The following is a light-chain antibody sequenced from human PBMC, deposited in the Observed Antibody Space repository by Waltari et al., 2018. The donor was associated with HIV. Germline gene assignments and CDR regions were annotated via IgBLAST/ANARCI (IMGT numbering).Light chain of an antibody. V-gene: IGKV1-39*01. CDR3: QQSLSPPLT. J-gene: IGKJ4*01. CDR1: QTIVNY. CDR2: GAS. Sequence: DIQMTQSPPSLSASVGHRVTITCRASQTIVNYLSWYHQRPGRAPKLLIHGASILPNGVPSRFSGSGSGTDFILTISSLQPEDLGTYYCQQSLSPPLTFGGGTKVEI.